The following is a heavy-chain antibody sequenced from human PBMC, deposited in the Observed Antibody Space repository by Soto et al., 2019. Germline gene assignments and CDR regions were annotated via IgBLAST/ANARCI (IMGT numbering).Heavy chain of an antibody. Sequence: SETLSLTCTVSGGSISSYYWSWIRQPPGKGLEWIGYIYYSGSTNYNPSLKSRVTISVDTSKNQFSLKLSSVTAADTAVYYCARLIGSVVPAALGFDPWGQGTLVTVSS. CDR1: GGSISSYY. D-gene: IGHD2-2*01. J-gene: IGHJ5*02. CDR2: IYYSGST. CDR3: ARLIGSVVPAALGFDP. V-gene: IGHV4-59*08.